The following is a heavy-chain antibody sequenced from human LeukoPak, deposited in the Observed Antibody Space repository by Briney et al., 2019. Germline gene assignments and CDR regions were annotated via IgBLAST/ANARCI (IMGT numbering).Heavy chain of an antibody. V-gene: IGHV1-24*01. CDR1: GYTLTELS. J-gene: IGHJ4*02. Sequence: GASVTVSCKVSGYTLTELSMHWVRQAPGKGLEWMGGFDPEDGETIYAQKFQGRVTMTEDTSTDTAYMELSSLRSEDTAVYYCATAIHYDSKDGGHDYWGQGTLVTVSS. CDR3: ATAIHYDSKDGGHDY. CDR2: FDPEDGET. D-gene: IGHD3-3*01.